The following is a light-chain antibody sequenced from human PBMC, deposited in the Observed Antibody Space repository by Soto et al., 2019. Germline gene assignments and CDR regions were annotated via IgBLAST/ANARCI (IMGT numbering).Light chain of an antibody. CDR2: EAS. J-gene: IGLJ1*01. Sequence: QFALNPAPFLSWAPGQSVRVPFTVTSTYFVSYNRVSWYQQPPGTAPKLIIYEASNRPSGVPDRFSGSKSGNTASLTISGLQAADEADYYCSLYTRENTDVFGTGTKVNVL. CDR3: SLYTRENTDV. CDR1: STYFVSYNR. V-gene: IGLV2-18*01.